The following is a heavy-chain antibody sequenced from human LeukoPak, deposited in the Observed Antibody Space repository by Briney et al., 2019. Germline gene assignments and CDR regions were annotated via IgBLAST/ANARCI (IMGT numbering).Heavy chain of an antibody. CDR1: GFTFDDYA. V-gene: IGHV3-9*01. CDR3: AKDQTRKYCSTTSCSDNWFDP. D-gene: IGHD2-2*01. Sequence: GGSLRLSCAASGFTFDDYAMRWVRQAPGKGLEWVSGISWNSGSIGYADSVKGRFTISRDNAKNSLYLQMNSLRAEDTAFYYCAKDQTRKYCSTTSCSDNWFDPWGQGTLVTVSS. J-gene: IGHJ5*02. CDR2: ISWNSGSI.